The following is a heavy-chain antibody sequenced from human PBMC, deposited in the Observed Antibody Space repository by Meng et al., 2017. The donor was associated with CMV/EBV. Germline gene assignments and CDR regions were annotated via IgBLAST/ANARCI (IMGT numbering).Heavy chain of an antibody. J-gene: IGHJ6*02. D-gene: IGHD3-3*01. CDR3: AGDTPGRRIWSGYPSGDYYGMDV. Sequence: GESLKISCAASGFTFSSYWMSWVRQAPGKGLEWVANIKQDGSEKYYVDSVKGRFTISRDNAKNSLYLQMNSLRAEDTAVYYCAGDTPGRRIWSGYPSGDYYGMDVWGQGTTVTVSS. CDR1: GFTFSSYW. V-gene: IGHV3-7*01. CDR2: IKQDGSEK.